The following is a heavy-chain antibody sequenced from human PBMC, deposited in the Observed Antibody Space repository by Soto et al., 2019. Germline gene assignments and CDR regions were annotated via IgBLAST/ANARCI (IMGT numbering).Heavy chain of an antibody. Sequence: EVQLLESGGGLVQPGGSLRLSCVASGLTLSNYAMTWVRQAPGKGLEWISAIRPGQGATFYADSVRGRFTISRDDSKNTLSLQMNSLRAEDTAIYYCAKPPIWLSEHVNYWGQGTLVTVSS. V-gene: IGHV3-23*01. CDR1: GLTLSNYA. J-gene: IGHJ4*02. CDR2: IRPGQGAT. D-gene: IGHD3-10*01. CDR3: AKPPIWLSEHVNY.